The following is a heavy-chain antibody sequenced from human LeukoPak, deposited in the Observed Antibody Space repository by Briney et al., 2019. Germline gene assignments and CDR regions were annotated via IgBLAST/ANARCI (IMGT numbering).Heavy chain of an antibody. Sequence: GGSLRLSCAASGFTFSSYWMSWVRQAPGKGLEWVVNIKQDGSEKYYVDSVKGRFTISRDNAKNSLYLQMSSLRAEDTAVYYCAREKLRGLRYYYGMDVWGQGTTVTVSS. J-gene: IGHJ6*02. V-gene: IGHV3-7*01. CDR3: AREKLRGLRYYYGMDV. D-gene: IGHD5-18*01. CDR2: IKQDGSEK. CDR1: GFTFSSYW.